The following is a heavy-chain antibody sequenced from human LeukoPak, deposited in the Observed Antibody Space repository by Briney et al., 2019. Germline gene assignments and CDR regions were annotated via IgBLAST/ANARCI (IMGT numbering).Heavy chain of an antibody. CDR2: IYYSGST. CDR1: GGSISSYY. J-gene: IGHJ6*03. Sequence: SETLSLTCTVSGGSISSYYWSWIRQPPGKGLEWIGYIYYSGSTNYNPSLKSRVTISVDTSKNQFSLKLSSVTAADTAVYYCARAPETTVIPLGYYYYYMDVRGKGTTVTVSS. D-gene: IGHD4-11*01. V-gene: IGHV4-59*01. CDR3: ARAPETTVIPLGYYYYYMDV.